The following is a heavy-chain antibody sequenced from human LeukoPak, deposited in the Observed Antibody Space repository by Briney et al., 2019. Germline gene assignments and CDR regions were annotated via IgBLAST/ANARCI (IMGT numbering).Heavy chain of an antibody. CDR3: AKIGPRPWIQLGENWFDP. V-gene: IGHV3-23*05. J-gene: IGHJ5*02. Sequence: GGSLRLSCAASGFTFSSHVMSWVRQAPGKGLGWVSAIDGSGISTYYADSVKGRFTISRDTSKNTLYLQMNSLRADDTAVYFCAKIGPRPWIQLGENWFDPWGQGTLVTVSS. D-gene: IGHD5-18*01. CDR2: IDGSGIST. CDR1: GFTFSSHV.